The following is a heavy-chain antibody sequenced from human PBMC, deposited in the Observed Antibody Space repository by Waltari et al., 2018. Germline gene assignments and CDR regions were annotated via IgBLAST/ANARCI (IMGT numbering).Heavy chain of an antibody. CDR1: GGFISSYY. CDR3: ARESGSSSSFDY. J-gene: IGHJ4*02. Sequence: QVQLQESGPGLVKPSETLSLTCTVSGGFISSYYWSWIRQPPGKGLEWIGDIYYSGSTNYNPSLKSRVTISVDTSKNQFSLKLSSVTAADTAVYYCARESGSSSSFDYWGQGTLVTVSS. CDR2: IYYSGST. D-gene: IGHD6-6*01. V-gene: IGHV4-59*01.